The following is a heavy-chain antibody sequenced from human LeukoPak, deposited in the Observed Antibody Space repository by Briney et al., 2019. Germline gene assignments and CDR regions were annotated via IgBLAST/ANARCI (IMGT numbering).Heavy chain of an antibody. CDR3: ARAQIDFWSGYYSI. CDR1: GYTFTSYS. V-gene: IGHV1-18*01. Sequence: ASVKVSCKASGYTFTSYSITWVRQAPGQGLEWMGWIGAYDGNTNYAQKLQDRVTMTTDTSTSTAYMEMRSLRSDDTAVYYCARAQIDFWSGYYSIWGQGTLVTVSS. CDR2: IGAYDGNT. J-gene: IGHJ4*02. D-gene: IGHD3-3*01.